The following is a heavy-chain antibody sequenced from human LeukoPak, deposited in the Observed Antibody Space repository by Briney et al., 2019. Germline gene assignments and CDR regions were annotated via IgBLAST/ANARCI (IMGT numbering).Heavy chain of an antibody. CDR3: ASRSMVRGVREDY. J-gene: IGHJ4*02. CDR2: INHSGST. Sequence: SETLSLTCAVYGGSFSGYYWSWIRQPPGKELEWIGEINHSGSTNYNPSLKSRVTISVDTSKNQFSLKLSSVTAADTAVYYCASRSMVRGVREDYWGQGTLVTVSS. CDR1: GGSFSGYY. V-gene: IGHV4-34*01. D-gene: IGHD3-10*01.